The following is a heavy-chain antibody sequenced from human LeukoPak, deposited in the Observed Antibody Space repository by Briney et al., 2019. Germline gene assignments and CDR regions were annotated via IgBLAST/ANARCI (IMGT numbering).Heavy chain of an antibody. Sequence: ASVKVSCKASGYTFTSYGISWVRQAPGQGLEWMGWIGAYNGNTNYAQKLQGRVTMTTDTSTSTAYMELRSLRSDDTAVYYCARDLLWFGELPGGWFDPWGQGTLVTVSS. CDR2: IGAYNGNT. D-gene: IGHD3-10*01. V-gene: IGHV1-18*01. CDR1: GYTFTSYG. J-gene: IGHJ5*02. CDR3: ARDLLWFGELPGGWFDP.